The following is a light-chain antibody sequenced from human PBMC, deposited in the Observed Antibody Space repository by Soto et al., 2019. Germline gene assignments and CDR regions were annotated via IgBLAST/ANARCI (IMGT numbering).Light chain of an antibody. J-gene: IGLJ3*02. V-gene: IGLV7-46*01. Sequence: QAVVIQEPSLTVSPGGTVTLTCGSSTGAVTSGHYPYWFQQKPGQAPRTLVYNTSDKHSWAPARFSGSLLGGKAALTLSGAQPEDEAEYYCLLSYSGARVFGGGTKVTVL. CDR3: LLSYSGARV. CDR1: TGAVTSGHY. CDR2: NTS.